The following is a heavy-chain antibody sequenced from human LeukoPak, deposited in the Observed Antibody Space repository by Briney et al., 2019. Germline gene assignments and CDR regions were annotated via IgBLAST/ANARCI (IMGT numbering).Heavy chain of an antibody. Sequence: PGGSLRLSCAASGFTFSTYWMTWVRQAPGKGLEWVANIKEDGSEQVYVDSVKGRFTISRDNAKNSLYLQMNSLRAEDTAVYYCARDSYSFGRFDYWGQGTLVTVSS. D-gene: IGHD5-18*01. CDR3: ARDSYSFGRFDY. J-gene: IGHJ4*02. CDR1: GFTFSTYW. CDR2: IKEDGSEQ. V-gene: IGHV3-7*01.